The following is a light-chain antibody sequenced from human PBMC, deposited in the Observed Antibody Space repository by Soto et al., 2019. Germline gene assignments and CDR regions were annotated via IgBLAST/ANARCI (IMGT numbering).Light chain of an antibody. Sequence: QSVLTQPPSVSGAPGKRVTISCTGSSSNIGAGYDVHWYQQLPGTAPKLLIYGNSNRPSGVPDRFSGSKSGTSASLAITGLQAEDDADYYCQSYDSSLSGSVFGGGTKLTVL. CDR2: GNS. CDR1: SSNIGAGYD. J-gene: IGLJ3*02. V-gene: IGLV1-40*01. CDR3: QSYDSSLSGSV.